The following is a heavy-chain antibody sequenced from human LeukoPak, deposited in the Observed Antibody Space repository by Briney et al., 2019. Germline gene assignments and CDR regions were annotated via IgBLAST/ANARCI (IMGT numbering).Heavy chain of an antibody. V-gene: IGHV3-7*01. CDR3: ARYRVKWELLVIDY. D-gene: IGHD1-26*01. CDR1: GFTFSSYW. CDR2: IKQDGSEK. J-gene: IGHJ4*02. Sequence: PGGSLRLSCAPSGFTFSSYWMSWVRQAPGKGLEWVANIKQDGSEKYYVDSVKGRFTISRDNAKNSLYLQMNSLRAEDTAVYYCARYRVKWELLVIDYWGQGTLVTVSS.